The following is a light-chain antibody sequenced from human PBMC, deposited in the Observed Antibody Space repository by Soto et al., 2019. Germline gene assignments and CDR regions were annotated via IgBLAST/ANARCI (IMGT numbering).Light chain of an antibody. Sequence: DIQMTQSPSSLSASAGDRVTITCRASQSISSYLNWYQQKPGKAPKLLIYAASSLQSGVPSRFSGSGSGTDFTLTISRLQPEDFATYYCQQSYSTPFAFGQGTRLEIK. CDR1: QSISSY. V-gene: IGKV1-39*01. J-gene: IGKJ5*01. CDR3: QQSYSTPFA. CDR2: AAS.